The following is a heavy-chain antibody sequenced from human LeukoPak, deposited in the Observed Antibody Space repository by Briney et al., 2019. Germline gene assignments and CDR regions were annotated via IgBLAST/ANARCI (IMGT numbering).Heavy chain of an antibody. CDR2: IRYDGSNE. CDR3: ARGGGPYSYGSYWYFDL. Sequence: GGSLRLSCAASGFTFSGYDMPWVRQAPGKGLERVAFIRYDGSNEYYADSVKGRFTVSRDNSKNTLSLQMNSLRGEDTAVYYCARGGGPYSYGSYWYFDLWGRGTLVTVSS. CDR1: GFTFSGYD. V-gene: IGHV3-30*02. D-gene: IGHD5-18*01. J-gene: IGHJ2*01.